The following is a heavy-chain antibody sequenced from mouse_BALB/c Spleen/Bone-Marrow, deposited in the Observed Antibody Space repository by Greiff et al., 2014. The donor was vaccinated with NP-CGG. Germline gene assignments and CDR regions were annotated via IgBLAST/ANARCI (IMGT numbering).Heavy chain of an antibody. CDR1: GYAFSTYW. Sequence: QVQLKESGAELVRPGPSVKISCKASGYAFSTYWMNWVKQRPGQGLEWIGQIYPGNGNADYNGKFKDKATLTADKSSRTAYMHLRRVASEDSAVYFCSRGGNCGTYWGQGTLVTVSA. CDR3: SRGGNCGTY. CDR2: IYPGNGNA. D-gene: IGHD2-1*01. J-gene: IGHJ3*01. V-gene: IGHV1-80*01.